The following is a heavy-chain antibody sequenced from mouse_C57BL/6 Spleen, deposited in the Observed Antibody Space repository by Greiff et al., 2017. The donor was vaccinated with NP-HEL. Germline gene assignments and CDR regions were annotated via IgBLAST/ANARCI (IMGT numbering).Heavy chain of an antibody. CDR1: GYSFTGYY. CDR3: ARAHFDGDY. Sequence: VQLQQSGPELVKPGASVKISCKASGYSFTGYYMNWVKQSPEKSLEWIGEINPSTGGTTYNQKFKAKATLTVDKSSSTAYMQLKSLTSEDSAVYYCARAHFDGDYWGQGTSVTVSS. J-gene: IGHJ4*01. V-gene: IGHV1-42*01. CDR2: INPSTGGT.